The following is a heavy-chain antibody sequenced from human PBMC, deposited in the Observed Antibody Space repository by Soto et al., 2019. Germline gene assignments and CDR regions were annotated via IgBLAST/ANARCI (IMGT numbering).Heavy chain of an antibody. V-gene: IGHV3-30*03. CDR3: VQGASTAHQPLDS. J-gene: IGHJ4*02. CDR2: ISGDGNAK. D-gene: IGHD1-26*01. CDR1: GFIFRSFG. Sequence: QVQLVESGGGVVQPGRALRLSCAASGFIFRSFGMHWVRRAPGKGLEWVATISGDGNAKYYPDSMKGRFTISRDNFNNTLYLQLNSLRPEDTAVYHCVQGASTAHQPLDSWGQGVLVTVSS.